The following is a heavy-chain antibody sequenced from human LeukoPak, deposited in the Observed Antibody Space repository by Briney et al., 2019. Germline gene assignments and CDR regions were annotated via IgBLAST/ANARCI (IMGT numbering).Heavy chain of an antibody. J-gene: IGHJ4*02. V-gene: IGHV3-53*01. Sequence: PGGSLRLSCAASGFTVSSNYMSWVRQAPGKGLEWVSVIYSGGSTYYADSVKGRFTISRDNSKNTLYLQMNSLRAEDTAVYYCARRTDYDSSGHRGPHFDYWGQGTLVTVSS. CDR1: GFTVSSNY. CDR3: ARRTDYDSSGHRGPHFDY. D-gene: IGHD3-22*01. CDR2: IYSGGST.